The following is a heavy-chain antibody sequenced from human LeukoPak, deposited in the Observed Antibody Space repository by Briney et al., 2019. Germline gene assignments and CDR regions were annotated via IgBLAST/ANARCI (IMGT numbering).Heavy chain of an antibody. D-gene: IGHD2-15*01. CDR2: SSGAGRST. J-gene: IGHJ4*02. CDR3: AKGDPYCSGGSCYRGGTYFDY. CDR1: GFTFDDYA. V-gene: IGHV3-43*02. Sequence: GGSLRLSCAASGFTFDDYAMHWVRQAPGKGLEWVSLSSGAGRSTYYADSVKGRFTISRDNSKNSLYLQMNSLRTEDTALYYCAKGDPYCSGGSCYRGGTYFDYWGQGTLVTV.